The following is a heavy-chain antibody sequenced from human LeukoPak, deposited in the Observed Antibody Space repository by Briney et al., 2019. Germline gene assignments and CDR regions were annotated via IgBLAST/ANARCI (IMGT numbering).Heavy chain of an antibody. CDR2: ISAYNGNT. D-gene: IGHD6-13*01. Sequence: ASVKVSCKASGGTFSSYAISWVRQAPGQGLEWMGWISAYNGNTNYAQKLQGRVTMTTDTSTSTAYMELRSLRSDDTAVYYCARAYVAAGTSPYYYYYGMDVWGQGTTVTVSS. V-gene: IGHV1-18*01. J-gene: IGHJ6*02. CDR3: ARAYVAAGTSPYYYYYGMDV. CDR1: GGTFSSYA.